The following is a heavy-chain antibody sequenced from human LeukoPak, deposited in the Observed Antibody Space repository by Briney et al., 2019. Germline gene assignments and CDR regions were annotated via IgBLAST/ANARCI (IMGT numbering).Heavy chain of an antibody. V-gene: IGHV3-30*02. CDR3: AKEGRLETYFDY. CDR1: GFTFSSYG. Sequence: PGGSLRLSCAASGFTFSSYGMHWVRQAPDKGLEWVAFIRYDGSNKYYADSVKGRFTISRDNSKNTLYLQMNSLRAEDTAVYYCAKEGRLETYFDYWGPGTLVTVSS. CDR2: IRYDGSNK. D-gene: IGHD1-1*01. J-gene: IGHJ4*02.